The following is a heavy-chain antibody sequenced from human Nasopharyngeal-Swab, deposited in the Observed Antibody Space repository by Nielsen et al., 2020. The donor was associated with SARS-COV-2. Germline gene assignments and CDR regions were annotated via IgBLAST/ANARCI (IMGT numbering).Heavy chain of an antibody. CDR1: GFTFSKYW. V-gene: IGHV3-74*01. CDR3: VAPEHDY. CDR2: LNPGGSGT. Sequence: GGSLRLSCAGSGFTFSKYWMHWVRQAPGKGLEWVARLNPGGSGTSYVDSVKGRFTISRDNAKNTLFLQLISLRVEDTAMYYCVAPEHDYWGQGTLVTVSS. D-gene: IGHD1/OR15-1a*01. J-gene: IGHJ4*02.